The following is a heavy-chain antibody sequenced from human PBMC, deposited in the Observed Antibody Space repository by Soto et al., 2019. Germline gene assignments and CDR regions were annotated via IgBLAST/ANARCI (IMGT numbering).Heavy chain of an antibody. D-gene: IGHD4-17*01. CDR1: GDSISNDY. V-gene: IGHV4-59*12. J-gene: IGHJ6*02. Sequence: SXTLSLTCTVSGDSISNDYWTWIRQPPGKGLEWIGCFYNSGNTNYNPSLKSRVTISVDTSKNQFSLKVSSVTAADTAVYYCARSRYGDYGMDVWGQGTTVTVSS. CDR2: FYNSGNT. CDR3: ARSRYGDYGMDV.